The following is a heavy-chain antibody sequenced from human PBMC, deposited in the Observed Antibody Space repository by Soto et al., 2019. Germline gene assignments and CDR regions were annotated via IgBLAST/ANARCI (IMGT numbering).Heavy chain of an antibody. D-gene: IGHD6-6*01. CDR1: GFTFSSYW. V-gene: IGHV3-74*01. CDR3: ARGIAARGPYYFDY. Sequence: EVQLVESGGGLVQPGGSLRLSCAASGFTFSSYWMHWVRQAPGKGLVWVSRINSDGSSTSYADSVKGRFTISRDNAKNTLYLQMNSLRADDTAVYYCARGIAARGPYYFDYWGQGTLVTVSS. CDR2: INSDGSST. J-gene: IGHJ4*02.